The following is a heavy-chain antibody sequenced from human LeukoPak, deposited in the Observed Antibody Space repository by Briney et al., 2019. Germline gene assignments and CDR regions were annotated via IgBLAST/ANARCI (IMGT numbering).Heavy chain of an antibody. CDR2: IIPIFGTA. D-gene: IGHD2/OR15-2a*01. V-gene: IGHV1-69*13. CDR3: ATGLVLPYYFDY. Sequence: AASVKVSCKASGGTFSSYAISWVRQAPGQGLEWMGGIIPIFGTANYAQKFQGRVTITADESTSTAYMELSSLRSEGTAVYYCATGLVLPYYFDYWGQGTLVTVSS. J-gene: IGHJ4*02. CDR1: GGTFSSYA.